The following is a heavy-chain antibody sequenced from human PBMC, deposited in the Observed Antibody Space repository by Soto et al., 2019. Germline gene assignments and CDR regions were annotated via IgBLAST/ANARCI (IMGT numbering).Heavy chain of an antibody. CDR3: ATSYDTGFDP. CDR1: GXXXXXXX. Sequence: VKKPGASVRVXXKAYGXXXXXXXISWIRQAPEQGLEWMGWIKVDSGYTNYAQKFQGRVTMTADTSSDTAFMELRSLRLDDTAVYFCATSYDTGFDPWGQGTLVSVSS. V-gene: IGHV1-18*01. J-gene: IGHJ5*02. D-gene: IGHD3-9*01. CDR2: IKVDSGYT.